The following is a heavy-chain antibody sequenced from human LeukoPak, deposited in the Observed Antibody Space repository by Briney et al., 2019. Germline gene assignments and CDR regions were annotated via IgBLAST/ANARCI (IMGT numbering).Heavy chain of an antibody. Sequence: SQTLSLTCTVSGGPISSGSYYWSWIRQPAGKGLEWIGRIYTSGSTNYNPSLKSRVTISVDTSKNQFSLKLSSVTAADTAVYYCARALGGTRGAFDIWGQGTMVTVSS. D-gene: IGHD3-16*01. J-gene: IGHJ3*02. CDR2: IYTSGST. V-gene: IGHV4-61*02. CDR1: GGPISSGSYY. CDR3: ARALGGTRGAFDI.